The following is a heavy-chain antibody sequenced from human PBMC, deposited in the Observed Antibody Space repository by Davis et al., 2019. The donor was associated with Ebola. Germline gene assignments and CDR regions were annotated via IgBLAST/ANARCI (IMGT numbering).Heavy chain of an antibody. Sequence: SQTLSLTCSVYGGSFNIYYWNWVRQSPGKGLEWIGEINHGGRTKYNPSLKSRVTMSVDSSRNQISLKLTSVTAADTAVYYCAGRRLVTPFGYWGQGTLVTVSS. V-gene: IGHV4-34*01. J-gene: IGHJ4*02. D-gene: IGHD6-19*01. CDR2: INHGGRT. CDR3: AGRRLVTPFGY. CDR1: GGSFNIYY.